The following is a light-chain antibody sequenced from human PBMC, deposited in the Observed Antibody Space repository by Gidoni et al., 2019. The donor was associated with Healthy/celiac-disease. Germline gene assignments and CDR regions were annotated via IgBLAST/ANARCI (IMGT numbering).Light chain of an antibody. CDR2: KIS. CDR3: MQATPSYT. J-gene: IGKJ2*01. Sequence: ESGRSQTPLSTPVTLGQPASTSCRSRQSLVHSDGNTYLSWLQQRPGQPPRLLIYKISNRFSGVPDRFSGSGAGTDFTLKIRRVEAEDVGFYYCMQATPSYTFXQXTKLEIK. V-gene: IGKV2-24*01. CDR1: QSLVHSDGNTY.